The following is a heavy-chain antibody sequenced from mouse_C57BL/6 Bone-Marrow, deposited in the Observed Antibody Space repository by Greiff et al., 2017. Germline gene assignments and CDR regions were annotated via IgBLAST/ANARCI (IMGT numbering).Heavy chain of an antibody. J-gene: IGHJ3*01. CDR3: APQSGWFAY. V-gene: IGHV1-64*01. Sequence: QVQLQQPGAELVKPGASVTLSCKASGYTFTSYWMHWVKQRPGQGLEWIGMIHPNSGSTNYNEQFQSKAILTVDQSSSTAFMQLSILASEDSAVYCCAPQSGWFAYWGQGTLVTVSA. CDR1: GYTFTSYW. CDR2: IHPNSGST.